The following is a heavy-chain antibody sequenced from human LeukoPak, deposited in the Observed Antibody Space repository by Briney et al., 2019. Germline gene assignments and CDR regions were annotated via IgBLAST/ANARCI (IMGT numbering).Heavy chain of an antibody. D-gene: IGHD5-18*01. CDR3: ATSRGYNSGYRALELPPSPID. CDR1: GFTFSIYW. CDR2: IKQDGSEK. J-gene: IGHJ4*02. Sequence: GGSLRLSCAASGFTFSIYWMSWVREAPGKGLEWVANIKQDGSEKYYVDSVKGRFTISRDNAKNSLFLQMNSLRAEDTAAYYCATSRGYNSGYRALELPPSPIDCGQGTLVTVSS. V-gene: IGHV3-7*01.